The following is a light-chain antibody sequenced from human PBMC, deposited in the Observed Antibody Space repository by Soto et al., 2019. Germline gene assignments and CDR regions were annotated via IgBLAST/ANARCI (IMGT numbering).Light chain of an antibody. CDR2: DVS. CDR1: SSDVGGYNY. CDR3: CSYAGSYTLV. V-gene: IGLV2-11*01. Sequence: QSALTQPRSVSGSPGQSVTISCTGTSSDVGGYNYVSWYQQHPGKAPKLMIYDVSKRPSGVPDRSSGSKSGNTASLTISGLQAEDEADYYCCSYAGSYTLVFGGGTKLTV. J-gene: IGLJ2*01.